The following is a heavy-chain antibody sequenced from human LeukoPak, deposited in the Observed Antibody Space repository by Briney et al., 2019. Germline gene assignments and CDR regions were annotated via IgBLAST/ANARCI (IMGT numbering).Heavy chain of an antibody. J-gene: IGHJ4*02. CDR1: GGSISSYY. CDR3: ARQVRYGYSFDY. CDR2: IYYSGST. D-gene: IGHD4-17*01. V-gene: IGHV4-59*08. Sequence: SETLSLTCTVSGGSISSYYWSWIRQPPGKGLEWIGYIYYSGSTNYNPSLKSRVTISVDTSKNQFSLKLSSVTAADTAVYYCARQVRYGYSFDYWGQGTLVTVSS.